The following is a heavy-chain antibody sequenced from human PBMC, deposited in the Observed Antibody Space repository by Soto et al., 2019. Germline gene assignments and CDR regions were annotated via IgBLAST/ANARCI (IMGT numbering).Heavy chain of an antibody. CDR3: TRHPFPNAYYISTFCYRLPWFDP. V-gene: IGHV3-30*03. D-gene: IGHD2-2*01. CDR2: ISYDGTYK. CDR1: GSSFSSYG. Sequence: GGSLRLSCAASGSSFSSYGIHWVRQVPGKGLEWVAVISYDGTYKHYADSVKGRFTISRDNSKHTLCLQMNSLRAEDTAVYYCTRHPFPNAYYISTFCYRLPWFDPWGQGALVTVSS. J-gene: IGHJ5*02.